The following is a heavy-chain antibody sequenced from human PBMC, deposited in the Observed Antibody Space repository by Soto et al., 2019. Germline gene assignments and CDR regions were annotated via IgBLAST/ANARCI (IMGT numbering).Heavy chain of an antibody. CDR1: GFSLDTSKVA. Sequence: QITLKESGPSLVKPTQTLTLTCTFSGFSLDTSKVAVGWIRQPPGRALEWLALISWDDDKRFNPSLKNRLTSTKDTTKTQVVLTMTNVDPVDTATYYCAHRTLLWFGELSSYYLDSWGQGTLVTVSS. CDR3: AHRTLLWFGELSSYYLDS. J-gene: IGHJ4*02. D-gene: IGHD3-10*01. V-gene: IGHV2-5*02. CDR2: ISWDDDK.